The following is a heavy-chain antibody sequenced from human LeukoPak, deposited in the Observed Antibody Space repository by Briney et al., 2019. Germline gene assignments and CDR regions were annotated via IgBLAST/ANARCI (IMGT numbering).Heavy chain of an antibody. CDR3: AKDGEWFGELLTTYYYYMDV. D-gene: IGHD3-10*01. CDR1: GFTFSSYW. Sequence: GSLILSCAASGFTFSSYWMSWVRQPPGKGLEWVANIKQDGGEKYYADSVKGRFTISRDNSKNTLYLQMNSLRAEDTAVYYCAKDGEWFGELLTTYYYYMDVWGKGTTVTVSS. CDR2: IKQDGGEK. J-gene: IGHJ6*03. V-gene: IGHV3-7*01.